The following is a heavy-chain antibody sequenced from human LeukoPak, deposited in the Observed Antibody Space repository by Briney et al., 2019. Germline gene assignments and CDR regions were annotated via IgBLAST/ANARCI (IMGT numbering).Heavy chain of an antibody. V-gene: IGHV3-11*01. D-gene: IGHD1-20*01. Sequence: GGFLRLSCAASGFTFSDYYMSWIRQAPGKGLEWVSYISSSGSTIYYADSVKGRFTISRDNAKNSLYLQMNSLRAEDTALYYCAEDVGGYNWNDSGAFDIWGQGTMVTVSS. J-gene: IGHJ3*02. CDR3: AEDVGGYNWNDSGAFDI. CDR2: ISSSGSTI. CDR1: GFTFSDYY.